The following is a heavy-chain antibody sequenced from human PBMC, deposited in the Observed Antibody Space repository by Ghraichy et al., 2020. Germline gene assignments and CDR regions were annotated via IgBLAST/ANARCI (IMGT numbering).Heavy chain of an antibody. CDR3: ARAPTMVRGVIMIYYFDY. Sequence: GGSLRLSCAASGFTFSTYWMSWVRQAPGKGLEWVANIKQDGSEKYYVDSVKGRFTISRDNAKNSLYLQMNSLRAEDTAVYYCARAPTMVRGVIMIYYFDYWGQGTLVTVSS. CDR1: GFTFSTYW. D-gene: IGHD3-10*01. CDR2: IKQDGSEK. V-gene: IGHV3-7*03. J-gene: IGHJ4*02.